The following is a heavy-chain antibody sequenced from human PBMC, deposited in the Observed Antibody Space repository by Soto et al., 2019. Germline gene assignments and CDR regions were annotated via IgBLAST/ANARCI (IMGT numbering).Heavy chain of an antibody. J-gene: IGHJ6*02. CDR2: VFNSGST. V-gene: IGHV4-59*08. Sequence: LETMSLPCTVSGASISGHFWSWIRQPPGQGLEWIAYVFNSGSTYNPSLKSRVTISVDTSKNQLSLELRSVIAADSAIYYCAINADVWGQGTTVTVS. CDR1: GASISGHF. CDR3: AINADV.